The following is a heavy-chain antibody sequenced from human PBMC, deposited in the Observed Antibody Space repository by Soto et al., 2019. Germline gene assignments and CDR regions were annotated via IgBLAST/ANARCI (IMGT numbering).Heavy chain of an antibody. CDR3: ALENVDTAMVTLSPYYYYYYMDV. Sequence: GGSLRLSCAASGFTFSSYSMNWVRQAPGKGREWVSYISSSSSTIYYADSVKGRFTISRDNAKNSLYLQMNSLRAEDTAVYYCALENVDTAMVTLSPYYYYYYMDVWGKGTTVTVSS. CDR2: ISSSSSTI. J-gene: IGHJ6*03. CDR1: GFTFSSYS. V-gene: IGHV3-48*01. D-gene: IGHD5-18*01.